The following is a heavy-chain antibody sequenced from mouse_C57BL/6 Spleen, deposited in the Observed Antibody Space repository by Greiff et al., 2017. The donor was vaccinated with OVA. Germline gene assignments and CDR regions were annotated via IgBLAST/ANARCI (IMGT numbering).Heavy chain of an antibody. J-gene: IGHJ3*01. D-gene: IGHD1-1*01. Sequence: VQLQQPGPELVKPGASVKISCKASGYSFTDYYMNWVKQSHGKSLEWIGVINPNYGTTSYNQKFKGKATLTVDQSSSTAYMQLNSLTSEDSAVYYCARSACSSYPFAYWGQGTLVTVSA. CDR1: GYSFTDYY. V-gene: IGHV1-39*01. CDR2: INPNYGTT. CDR3: ARSACSSYPFAY.